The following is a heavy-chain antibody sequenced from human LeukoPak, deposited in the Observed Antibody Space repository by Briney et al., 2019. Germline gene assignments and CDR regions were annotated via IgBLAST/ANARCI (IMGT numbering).Heavy chain of an antibody. CDR2: IHYSGST. CDR1: DDSISSSSYY. J-gene: IGHJ3*02. D-gene: IGHD3-10*01. Sequence: SETLSLTCTVSDDSISSSSYYWAWIRQPPGKGLEWIGNIHYSGSTYYSPSLMGRVTISVDTSKNQFSLKLRSVTAADTAMYYCARRFYGSSRVDIWGHGTMVTVSS. V-gene: IGHV4-39*01. CDR3: ARRFYGSSRVDI.